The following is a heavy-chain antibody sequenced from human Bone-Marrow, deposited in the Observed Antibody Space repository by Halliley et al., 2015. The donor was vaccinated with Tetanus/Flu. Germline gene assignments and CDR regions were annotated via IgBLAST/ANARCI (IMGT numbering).Heavy chain of an antibody. CDR3: ARWAEADYGMDV. V-gene: IGHV5-51*01. CDR2: IYPGDSDT. Sequence: QLVQSGAEVKKPGESLRISCKAFGYRFTSNYIGWVRQMPGKGLEWVGIIYPGDSDTRYSPSFEGHVTISADKSVNTAYLQWSRRRASDTAEYCCARWAEADYGMDVWGQGTTVTVSS. CDR1: GYRFTSNY. J-gene: IGHJ6*02.